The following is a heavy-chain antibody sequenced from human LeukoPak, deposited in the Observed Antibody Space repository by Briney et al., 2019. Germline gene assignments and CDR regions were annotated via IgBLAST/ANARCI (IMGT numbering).Heavy chain of an antibody. V-gene: IGHV4-31*03. J-gene: IGHJ5*02. CDR2: IYYSGST. Sequence: SETLSLTCTVSGGSISSGGYYWSWIRQHPGQGLEWIGYIYYSGSTYYNPSLKSRVTISVDTSKNQFSLKLSSVTAADTAVYYCARYCSGGSCYSVPYSRNWFDPWGQGTLVTVSS. D-gene: IGHD2-15*01. CDR3: ARYCSGGSCYSVPYSRNWFDP. CDR1: GGSISSGGYY.